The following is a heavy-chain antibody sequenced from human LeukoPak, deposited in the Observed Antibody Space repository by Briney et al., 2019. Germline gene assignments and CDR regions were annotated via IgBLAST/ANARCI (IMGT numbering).Heavy chain of an antibody. CDR2: INHSGST. CDR3: ARLDGDYANWYFDL. V-gene: IGHV4-34*01. Sequence: SETLSLTCAVYGGSFSGYYWSWIRQPPGRGLEWIGEINHSGSTNYNPSLKSRVTISVDTSKNQFSLKLSSVTAADTAVYYCARLDGDYANWYFDLWGRGTLVTVSS. J-gene: IGHJ2*01. D-gene: IGHD4-17*01. CDR1: GGSFSGYY.